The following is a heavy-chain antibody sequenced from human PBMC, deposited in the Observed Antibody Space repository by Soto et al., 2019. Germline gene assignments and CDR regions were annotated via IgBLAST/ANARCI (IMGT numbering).Heavy chain of an antibody. Sequence: GGSLRLSCAASGFTFSSYAMSWVRQAPGKGLEWVSAISGSGGSTYYADSVKGRFTISRDNSKNTLYLQMNSLRAEDTAVYYCAKDLRPRRRSSAPPAFDYWGQGTLVTVSS. CDR1: GFTFSSYA. J-gene: IGHJ4*02. CDR3: AKDLRPRRRSSAPPAFDY. V-gene: IGHV3-23*01. CDR2: ISGSGGST. D-gene: IGHD6-25*01.